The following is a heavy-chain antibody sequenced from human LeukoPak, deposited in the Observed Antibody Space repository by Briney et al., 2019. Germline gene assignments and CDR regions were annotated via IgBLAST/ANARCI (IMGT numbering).Heavy chain of an antibody. V-gene: IGHV3-11*01. CDR1: GFTFSDYY. Sequence: PGGSLRLSCAASGFTFSDYYMTWIRQAPGKGLEWVSYITSGVPTIYYADSVKGRFTISRDNAKNTLYLQMNSLRAEDTAVYYCAKDEVDIVATIGHYYYGMDVWGQGTTVTVSS. CDR2: ITSGVPTI. CDR3: AKDEVDIVATIGHYYYGMDV. D-gene: IGHD5-12*01. J-gene: IGHJ6*02.